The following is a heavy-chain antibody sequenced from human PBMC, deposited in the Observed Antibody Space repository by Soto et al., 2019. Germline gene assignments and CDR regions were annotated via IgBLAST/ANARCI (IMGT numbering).Heavy chain of an antibody. V-gene: IGHV1-18*01. D-gene: IGHD3-22*01. CDR1: GYSFTSYG. J-gene: IGHJ4*02. Sequence: GASVKVSCKASGYSFTSYGINWVRQVPGQGLEWMGWISTHDGTSNYAQKVQGRVTMTTDESTSTAYMEPRSLRSDDTAVYYCARDQVFEDSRGNLAGYWGQGTLVTVSS. CDR3: ARDQVFEDSRGNLAGY. CDR2: ISTHDGTS.